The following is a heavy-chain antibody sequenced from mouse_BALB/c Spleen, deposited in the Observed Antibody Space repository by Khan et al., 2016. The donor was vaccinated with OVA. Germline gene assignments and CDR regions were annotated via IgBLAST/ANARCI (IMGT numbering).Heavy chain of an antibody. Sequence: EVELVESGGGLVKSGGSLKLSCAASGFTFSTYAMSWVRQTPEKRLEWVATISPGDTYTYYPDSVKGRFTISRDNAKNTLYLQMSSLRSEDTAMDYCARSPITTVDATSYWFFDVWGAGTTVTVST. CDR2: ISPGDTYT. D-gene: IGHD1-1*01. J-gene: IGHJ1*01. V-gene: IGHV5-9-3*01. CDR3: ARSPITTVDATSYWFFDV. CDR1: GFTFSTYA.